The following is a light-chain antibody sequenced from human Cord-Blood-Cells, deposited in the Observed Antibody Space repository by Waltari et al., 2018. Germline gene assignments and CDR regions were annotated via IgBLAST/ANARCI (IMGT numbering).Light chain of an antibody. CDR3: QQYYSTPWT. CDR2: WSS. Sequence: DIVMTQSPDSLAVSLGERATINCKSSQSVLYSSNNKNYLAWYKQKPGQPPKLLIYWSSTRESGGPDRFSGSVSGTDFTLTISSLQAEDVAVYYCQQYYSTPWTFGQGTKVEIK. CDR1: QSVLYSSNNKNY. V-gene: IGKV4-1*01. J-gene: IGKJ1*01.